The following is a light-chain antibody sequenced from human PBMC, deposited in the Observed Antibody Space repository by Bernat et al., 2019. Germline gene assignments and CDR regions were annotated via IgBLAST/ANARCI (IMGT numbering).Light chain of an antibody. CDR1: SSDVGGYHY. CDR2: DVS. Sequence: QSALTQPASVSGSPGQSLTISCTGTSSDVGGYHYVSWYQQHPGKAPKLMIYDVSNRPSGISNRFSGSKSSNTASLTISGLLAEDEADYYCSSYTSSSTLVFGGGTKLTVL. J-gene: IGLJ3*02. V-gene: IGLV2-14*03. CDR3: SSYTSSSTLV.